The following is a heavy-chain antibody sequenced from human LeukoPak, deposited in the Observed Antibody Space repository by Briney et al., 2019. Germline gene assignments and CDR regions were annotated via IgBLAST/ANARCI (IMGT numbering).Heavy chain of an antibody. CDR2: ISAYNGNT. CDR1: GYTFTSYG. Sequence: ASVKVSCKASGYTFTSYGISWVRQAPGQGLEWMGWISAYNGNTNYAQKLQGRVTMTTDTSTSTAYMELRSLRSDDTAVHYCARGGGSGDGYNFDYYYGMDVWGQGTTVTVSS. V-gene: IGHV1-18*01. CDR3: ARGGGSGDGYNFDYYYGMDV. D-gene: IGHD5-24*01. J-gene: IGHJ6*02.